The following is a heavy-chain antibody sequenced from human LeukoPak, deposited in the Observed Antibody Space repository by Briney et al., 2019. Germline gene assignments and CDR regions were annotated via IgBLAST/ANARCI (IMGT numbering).Heavy chain of an antibody. CDR3: ARDKIVGPTTLDY. V-gene: IGHV3-7*01. D-gene: IGHD1-26*01. J-gene: IGHJ4*02. Sequence: GGSLRLSCAASGFTFCGYWMSWVRQTPDKGLEWVATIKQDGSEIYYVDSVKGRFTISRDNAENSLYLQMNSLRADDTAVYYCARDKIVGPTTLDYWGQGTLVTVSS. CDR2: IKQDGSEI. CDR1: GFTFCGYW.